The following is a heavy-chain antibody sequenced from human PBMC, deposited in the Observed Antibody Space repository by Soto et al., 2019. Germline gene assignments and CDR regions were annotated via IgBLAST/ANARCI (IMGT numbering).Heavy chain of an antibody. V-gene: IGHV3-33*01. CDR2: IWYDGSNK. D-gene: IGHD5-12*01. Sequence: GGSLRLSCAASGFTFSSYGMHWVRQAPGKGLEWVAVIWYDGSNKYYADSVKGRFTISRDNSKNTLYLQMNSLRAEDTAVYYCARAQLVATYYFDYWGQGTLVTVSS. CDR1: GFTFSSYG. J-gene: IGHJ4*02. CDR3: ARAQLVATYYFDY.